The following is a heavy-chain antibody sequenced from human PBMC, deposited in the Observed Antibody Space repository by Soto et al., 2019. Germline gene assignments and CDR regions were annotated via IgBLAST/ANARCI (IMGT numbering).Heavy chain of an antibody. CDR1: DGYIRSYY. J-gene: IGHJ6*02. CDR2: MYNTGST. V-gene: IGHV4-59*01. Sequence: SETLCVTSTVADGYIRSYYWSWIRKQPGKGLEWIGYMYNTGSTIYNPSLKSRVTISVDTSKNQFSLKLNSVTAAVTAVYYCARDLWGYCGADCYPLDVWGQGTTVTVSS. D-gene: IGHD2-21*02. CDR3: ARDLWGYCGADCYPLDV.